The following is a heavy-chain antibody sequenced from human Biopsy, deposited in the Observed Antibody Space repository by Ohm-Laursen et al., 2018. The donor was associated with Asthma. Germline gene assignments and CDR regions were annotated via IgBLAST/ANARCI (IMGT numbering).Heavy chain of an antibody. J-gene: IGHJ4*02. Sequence: ATVKISCKVSGYSLTDLSMHWVRQAPGQELEWMGGHDHEEGGTVNARRFQGRVTMTEDTSTDTAYMELSSLSSDDTAVYYCASDFPKDYVRCNFQFWGQGTLVTVSS. V-gene: IGHV1-24*01. CDR2: HDHEEGGT. CDR1: GYSLTDLS. D-gene: IGHD4-17*01. CDR3: ASDFPKDYVRCNFQF.